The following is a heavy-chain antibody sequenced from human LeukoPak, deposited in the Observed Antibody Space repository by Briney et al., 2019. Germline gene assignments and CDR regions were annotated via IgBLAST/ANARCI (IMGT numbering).Heavy chain of an antibody. Sequence: PGGSLRLSCAASGVTVSSNFMSWVRQAPGPGLERDSVIYIGGTTYNADSVRGRFTISRDNSKNTLYLQMSSLRAEDTAVYYCARDGYGYNYMDVWGKGTTDTVPS. CDR3: ARDGYGYNYMDV. J-gene: IGHJ6*03. CDR2: IYIGGTT. D-gene: IGHD5-12*01. V-gene: IGHV3-53*01. CDR1: GVTVSSNF.